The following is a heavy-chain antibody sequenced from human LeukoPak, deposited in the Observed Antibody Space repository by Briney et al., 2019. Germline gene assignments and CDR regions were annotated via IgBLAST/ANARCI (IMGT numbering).Heavy chain of an antibody. CDR1: GDSITSRTSC. D-gene: IGHD4-11*01. J-gene: IGHJ4*02. Sequence: SETLSLTCTVSGDSITSRTSCWSWIRQPPGKGLEWIGYIYYSGNAYYNPSLKRRVTISVDTSKNQFSLKLSSVTAADTAVYYCARASTVTKDFAYWGQGTLVTVSS. V-gene: IGHV4-30-4*01. CDR3: ARASTVTKDFAY. CDR2: IYYSGNA.